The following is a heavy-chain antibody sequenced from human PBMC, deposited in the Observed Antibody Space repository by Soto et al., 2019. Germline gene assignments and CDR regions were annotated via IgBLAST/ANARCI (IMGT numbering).Heavy chain of an antibody. V-gene: IGHV2-5*01. J-gene: IGHJ3*01. D-gene: IGHD5-18*01. Sequence: QITLKESGPTPVKPTQTLTLTCTVSGFSLTTHEVGVGWLRQPPGKALEWLAFISWNDERRYSPSLKSRLTITQDTSKNQVVLTMTNVDPADTGTYFCAHRPPKYSTAWLAFNFWGQGTRVAVSS. CDR3: AHRPPKYSTAWLAFNF. CDR1: GFSLTTHEVG. CDR2: ISWNDER.